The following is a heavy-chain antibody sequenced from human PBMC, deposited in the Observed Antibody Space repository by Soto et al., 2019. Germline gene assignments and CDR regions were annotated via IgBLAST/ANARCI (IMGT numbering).Heavy chain of an antibody. J-gene: IGHJ6*02. CDR1: GFSLSTSGVG. V-gene: IGHV2-5*01. CDR3: ANSVVTDYFGMDV. D-gene: IGHD2-15*01. Sequence: SGPTLVNPTQTLTLACTFSGFSLSTSGVGVVLIRQPRGKALEWLALIYWNDDKRYSPSLKSRLTITKDTSKNQVVLTMTNMDDVHRATYSCANSVVTDYFGMDVGGQGITVTVSS. CDR2: IYWNDDK.